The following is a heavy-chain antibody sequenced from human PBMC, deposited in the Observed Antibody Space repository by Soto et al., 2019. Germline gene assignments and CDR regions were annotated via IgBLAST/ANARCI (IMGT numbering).Heavy chain of an antibody. V-gene: IGHV1-18*04. CDR1: GYTFTSYG. Sequence: QVQLVQSGAEVKKPGASVKVSCKASGYTFTSYGVSWVRQAPGQGLEWMGWISGYNGNTNYAQKLQGRVTMTTDTSPRTAYTELSSLRSDDTAVYYCARAGKYYYGSGSPYYYGMDVWGQGITVTVSS. CDR2: ISGYNGNT. CDR3: ARAGKYYYGSGSPYYYGMDV. J-gene: IGHJ6*02. D-gene: IGHD3-10*01.